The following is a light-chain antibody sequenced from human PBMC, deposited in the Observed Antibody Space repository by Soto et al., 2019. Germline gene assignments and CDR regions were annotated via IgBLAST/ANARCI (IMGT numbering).Light chain of an antibody. CDR2: SNN. J-gene: IGLJ1*01. V-gene: IGLV1-44*01. CDR3: AAWDESLNGYV. CDR1: SSNIGSNT. Sequence: QSVLTQPPSASGTPGQRVTISCSGSSSNIGSNTVNWYQQLPGTAPKLLIYSNNQRPSGVPDRFSGSKSGTSASLAISGLQSEDEADDYCAAWDESLNGYVFGTGTKLTVL.